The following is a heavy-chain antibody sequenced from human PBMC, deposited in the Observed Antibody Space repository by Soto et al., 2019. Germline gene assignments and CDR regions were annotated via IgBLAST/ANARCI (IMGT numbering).Heavy chain of an antibody. CDR3: ARDEVGTTMAY. D-gene: IGHD1-26*01. V-gene: IGHV4-4*07. J-gene: IGHJ4*02. CDR2: IYTSGST. CDR1: GGSIRRYY. Sequence: QVQLKESCPGLVKPSETLSLTCTVSGGSIRRYYCSWIRQPAGKGLEWLGRIYTSGSTNYNPSLKRRVTMSVDTSKNQFALKLSSVTAADTAVYYCARDEVGTTMAYWGQGTLVTVSS.